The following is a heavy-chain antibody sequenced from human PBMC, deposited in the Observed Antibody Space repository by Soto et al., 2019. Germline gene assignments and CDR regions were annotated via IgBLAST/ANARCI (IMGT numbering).Heavy chain of an antibody. J-gene: IGHJ4*02. CDR3: TIYSSSWSY. Sequence: EVQLVESGGGLVKPGGSLRLSCAASGFTFSNAWMSWVRQAPGKGLEWGGRIKSKTEGGTTDYAAPVKGRFTISRDDSKNTLYLQMNSLKTEDTAVYYCTIYSSSWSYWGQGTLVTVSS. CDR2: IKSKTEGGTT. D-gene: IGHD6-13*01. V-gene: IGHV3-15*01. CDR1: GFTFSNAW.